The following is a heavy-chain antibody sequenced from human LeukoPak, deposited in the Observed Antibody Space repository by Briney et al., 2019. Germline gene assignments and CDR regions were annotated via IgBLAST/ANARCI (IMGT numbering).Heavy chain of an antibody. CDR3: ARGSVGLYYYYYMDV. CDR2: ISSSSSYI. V-gene: IGHV3-21*01. Sequence: GGSLRLSCAASGFTFSSYSMNWVRQAPGKGLEWVSSISSSSSYIYYADSVKGRFTISRDNAKNSLYLQMNSLRAEDTAVYYCARGSVGLYYYYYMDVWGKGTTVTVSS. J-gene: IGHJ6*03. CDR1: GFTFSSYS.